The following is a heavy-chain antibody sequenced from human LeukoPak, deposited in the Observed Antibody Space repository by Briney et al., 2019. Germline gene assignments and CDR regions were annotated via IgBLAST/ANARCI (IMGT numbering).Heavy chain of an antibody. J-gene: IGHJ4*02. D-gene: IGHD6-6*01. V-gene: IGHV4-34*01. CDR3: ARALPSSSDPFDY. CDR2: INHSGST. CDR1: GGSFSGYY. Sequence: SETLSLTCAVYGGSFSGYYWSWIRQPPGKGPEWIGEINHSGSTNYNPSLKSRVTISVDTSKNQFSLKLSSVTAVDTAVYYCARALPSSSDPFDYWGQGTLVTVSS.